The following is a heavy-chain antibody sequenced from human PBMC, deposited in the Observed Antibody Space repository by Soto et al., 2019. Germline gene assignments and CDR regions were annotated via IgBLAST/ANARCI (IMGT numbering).Heavy chain of an antibody. CDR3: ARLPQAGYDYYFDY. Sequence: GGSLXLSCAASGFXFSSYAMHWVRQAPGKGLEWVAVISYDGSNKYYADSVKGRFTVSRDNSKNTLHLQMNSLRAEDTAVYYCARLPQAGYDYYFDYWGQGTLVTVSS. CDR2: ISYDGSNK. J-gene: IGHJ4*02. CDR1: GFXFSSYA. D-gene: IGHD5-12*01. V-gene: IGHV3-30-3*01.